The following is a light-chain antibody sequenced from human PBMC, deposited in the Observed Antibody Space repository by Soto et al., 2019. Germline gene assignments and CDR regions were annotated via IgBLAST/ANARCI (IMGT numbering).Light chain of an antibody. J-gene: IGLJ2*01. CDR3: SSYTTSITVG. CDR1: ISDVGGYNY. V-gene: IGLV2-14*01. Sequence: QSVLTQPPSASGSPGQSVTISCTGTISDVGGYNYVAWYQQHPGKAPKLMIYEVNKRPSGVSNRFSGSKSGNTASLTISGLQADDEADYYCSSYTTSITVGFGGGTKLTVL. CDR2: EVN.